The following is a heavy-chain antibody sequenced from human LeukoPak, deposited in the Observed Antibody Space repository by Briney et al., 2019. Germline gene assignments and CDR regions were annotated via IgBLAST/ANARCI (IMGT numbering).Heavy chain of an antibody. D-gene: IGHD3-3*01. V-gene: IGHV1-2*02. CDR1: GYTFTGYY. J-gene: IGHJ4*02. Sequence: VASVKVSCKASGYTFTGYYMHWVRQAPGQGLEWMGWINPNSGGTNYAQKFQGRVTMTRDTSISTAYMELSRLRSDDTAVYYCARGYYDFWSGYSMTTSRDENYFDYWGQGTLVTVSS. CDR2: INPNSGGT. CDR3: ARGYYDFWSGYSMTTSRDENYFDY.